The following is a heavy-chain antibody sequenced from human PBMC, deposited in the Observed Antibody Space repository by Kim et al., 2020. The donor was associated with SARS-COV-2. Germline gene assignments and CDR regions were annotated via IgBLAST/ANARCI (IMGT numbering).Heavy chain of an antibody. J-gene: IGHJ5*02. Sequence: AQGFTGRFVFSLDTSVSTAYLQISSLKAEDTAVYYCAREARGSSLGWFDPWGQGTLVTVSS. CDR3: AREARGSSLGWFDP. V-gene: IGHV7-4-1*02. D-gene: IGHD6-13*01.